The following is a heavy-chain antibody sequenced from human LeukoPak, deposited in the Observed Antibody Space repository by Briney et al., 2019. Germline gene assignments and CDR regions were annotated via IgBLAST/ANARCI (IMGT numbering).Heavy chain of an antibody. J-gene: IGHJ4*02. D-gene: IGHD2-15*01. CDR1: GGSFSGYY. CDR3: ARGPSRYCSGGSCYSAIVY. Sequence: SETLSLTCAVYGGSFSGYYWSWIRQPPGKGLEWIGEINHSGSTNYNPSLKSRATISVDTSKNQFSLKLSSVTAADTAVYYCARGPSRYCSGGSCYSAIVYWGQGTLVTVSS. V-gene: IGHV4-34*01. CDR2: INHSGST.